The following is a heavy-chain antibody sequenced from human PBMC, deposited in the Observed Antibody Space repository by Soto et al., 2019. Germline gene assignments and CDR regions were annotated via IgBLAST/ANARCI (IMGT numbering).Heavy chain of an antibody. CDR3: ARGYPEQDYYYYGMDV. D-gene: IGHD3-16*02. V-gene: IGHV3-53*01. Sequence: PGGSLRLSCAASGFTVSSNYMSWVRQAPGKGLEWVSVIYSGGSTYYADSVKGRFTISRDNSKNTLYLQMNSLRAEDTAVYYCARGYPEQDYYYYGMDVWGQGTTVTVSS. J-gene: IGHJ6*02. CDR1: GFTVSSNY. CDR2: IYSGGST.